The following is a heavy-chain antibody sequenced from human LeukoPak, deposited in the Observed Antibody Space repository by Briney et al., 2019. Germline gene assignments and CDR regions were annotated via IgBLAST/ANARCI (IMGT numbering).Heavy chain of an antibody. CDR3: ARTLYDFWSGYLGILGY. J-gene: IGHJ4*02. Sequence: GRSLRLSCAASGFTFSSYGMRWVRQAPGKGLEWVAVIWYDGSNKYYADSVKGRFTISRDNSKNTLYLQMNSLRAEDTAVYYCARTLYDFWSGYLGILGYWGQGTLVTVSS. CDR1: GFTFSSYG. V-gene: IGHV3-33*01. D-gene: IGHD3-3*01. CDR2: IWYDGSNK.